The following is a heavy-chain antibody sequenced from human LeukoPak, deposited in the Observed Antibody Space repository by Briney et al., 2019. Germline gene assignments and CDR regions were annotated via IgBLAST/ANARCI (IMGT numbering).Heavy chain of an antibody. CDR2: IRSKAHGGTA. V-gene: IGHV3-49*03. D-gene: IGHD1-26*01. Sequence: GGSLRLSCTASGFTFSDYAMSWFRQAPGKGLDWVGFIRSKAHGGTAEYAASVKHRFTISRDDSKSIAYLQMNILKNEDTAVYYCSREPATIARGYFDYWGQGTLVTLFS. CDR1: GFTFSDYA. CDR3: SREPATIARGYFDY. J-gene: IGHJ4*02.